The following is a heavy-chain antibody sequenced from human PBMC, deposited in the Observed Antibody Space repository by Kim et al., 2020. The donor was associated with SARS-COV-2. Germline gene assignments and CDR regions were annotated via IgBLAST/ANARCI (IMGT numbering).Heavy chain of an antibody. CDR3: ARGPPFRYTSSWPVVGFDP. D-gene: IGHD6-13*01. CDR1: GGSFSGYY. V-gene: IGHV4-34*01. Sequence: SETLSLTCAVYGGSFSGYYWSWIRQPPGKGLEWIGEINHNGSPNYNPSLKSRVTISMDTSKNHFSLTRNSVTAADTAVYYCARGPPFRYTSSWPVVGFDPWGQGTLVTVSS. J-gene: IGHJ5*02. CDR2: INHNGSP.